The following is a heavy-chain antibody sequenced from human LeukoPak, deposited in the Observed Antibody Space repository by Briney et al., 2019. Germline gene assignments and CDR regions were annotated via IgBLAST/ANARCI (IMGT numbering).Heavy chain of an antibody. J-gene: IGHJ5*02. CDR1: GGSISSGGYY. CDR3: ARRGRPGMPYYEFDP. V-gene: IGHV4-30-2*03. CDR2: ISHSGST. Sequence: SETLSLTCTVSGGSISSGGYYWSWIRQPPGKGLEWIGHISHSGSTYYNPSLKSRVTISVDTSKNQFSPKLSSVTAADTAVYYCARRGRPGMPYYEFDPWGQGTLVTVSS. D-gene: IGHD1-26*01.